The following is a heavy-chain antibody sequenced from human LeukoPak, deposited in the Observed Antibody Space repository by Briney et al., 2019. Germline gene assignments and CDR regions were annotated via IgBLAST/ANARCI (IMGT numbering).Heavy chain of an antibody. CDR2: INPSAGST. V-gene: IGHV1-46*01. CDR1: GYTFTGYY. D-gene: IGHD1-26*01. J-gene: IGHJ5*02. Sequence: ASVKVSCKASGYTFTGYYMHWVRQAPGQGLEWMGRINPSAGSTGYAQKFQGRVTMTRDMSTSTVYMELSSLRSEDTAVYYCAREWELPPGGVLDPWGQGTLVTVSS. CDR3: AREWELPPGGVLDP.